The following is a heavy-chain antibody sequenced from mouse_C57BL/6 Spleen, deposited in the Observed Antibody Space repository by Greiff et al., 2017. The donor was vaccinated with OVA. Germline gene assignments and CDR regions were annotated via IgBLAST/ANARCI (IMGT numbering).Heavy chain of an antibody. CDR2: IDPETGGT. Sequence: VQLQESGAELVRPGASVTLSCKASGYTFTDYEMHWVKQTPVHGLEWIGAIDPETGGTAYNQKFKGKAILTADKSSSTAYMELRSLTSEDSAVYYCTSRGNLYYFDYWGQGTTLTVSS. CDR3: TSRGNLYYFDY. J-gene: IGHJ2*01. V-gene: IGHV1-15*01. CDR1: GYTFTDYE. D-gene: IGHD2-1*01.